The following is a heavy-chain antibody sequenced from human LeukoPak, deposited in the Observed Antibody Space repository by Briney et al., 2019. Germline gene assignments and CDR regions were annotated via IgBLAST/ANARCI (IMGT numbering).Heavy chain of an antibody. CDR2: ISGNGLET. CDR1: GLTFRNYA. V-gene: IGHV3-23*01. J-gene: IGHJ4*02. D-gene: IGHD5-18*01. CDR3: AKGGHYSFFDY. Sequence: GGSLRLSCEASGLTFRNYAMTWVRQAPGKGLEWVSTISGNGLETFYADAVKGRFTISRGNSKENSFLQMSRLRVEDTAVYYCAKGGHYSFFDYWGQGTLLTVST.